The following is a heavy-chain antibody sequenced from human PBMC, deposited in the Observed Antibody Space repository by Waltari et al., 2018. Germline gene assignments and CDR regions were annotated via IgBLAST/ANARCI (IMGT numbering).Heavy chain of an antibody. Sequence: QLQLQESGPGLVKPSETLSLTCTVSGGSISSSSYYWGWIRQPPGKGLEWIGIIYYSGSTYYNPSLRSPVSISVDTSKNQFSLKLSSVTAADTAVYYCAAEKTSPENTIPYDYWGQGTLVTVSS. CDR3: AAEKTSPENTIPYDY. CDR1: GGSISSSSYY. V-gene: IGHV4-39*07. D-gene: IGHD3-3*01. J-gene: IGHJ4*02. CDR2: IYYSGST.